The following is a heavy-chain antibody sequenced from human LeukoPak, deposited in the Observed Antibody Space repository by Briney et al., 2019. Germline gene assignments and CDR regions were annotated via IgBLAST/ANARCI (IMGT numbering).Heavy chain of an antibody. CDR2: INQDGSET. J-gene: IGHJ4*02. D-gene: IGHD4-17*01. V-gene: IGHV3-7*03. CDR3: AREGPYGDYLNY. CDR1: GFTFSNYW. Sequence: GGSLRLSCAASGFTFSNYWMSWVRQAPGKGLEWAANINQDGSETYYVDSMKGRFTISRDNAKNSLYLQMNSLRAEDTAVYYCAREGPYGDYLNYWGQGTLVTVSS.